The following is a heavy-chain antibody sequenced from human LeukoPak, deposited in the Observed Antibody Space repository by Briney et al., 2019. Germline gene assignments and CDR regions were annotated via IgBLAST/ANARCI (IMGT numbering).Heavy chain of an antibody. D-gene: IGHD3-9*01. CDR2: ISASGGST. V-gene: IGHV3-23*01. CDR1: GFTFSSYA. Sequence: GGSLRLSCAASGFTFSSYAMSWVRQAPGKGLEWVSGISASGGSTYYADSVKGRFTISRDNSKNTLYLQMNSLRAEDTAVYYCAGRLTGSYFDYWGQGTLVTVSS. J-gene: IGHJ4*02. CDR3: AGRLTGSYFDY.